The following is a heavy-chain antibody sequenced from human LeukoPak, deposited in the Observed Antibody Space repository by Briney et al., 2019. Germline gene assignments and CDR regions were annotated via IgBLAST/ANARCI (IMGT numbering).Heavy chain of an antibody. CDR1: GGSISSYY. D-gene: IGHD6-6*01. V-gene: IGHV4-59*01. CDR2: IYYSGST. J-gene: IGHJ4*02. Sequence: TETLSLTCTVSGGSISSYYWSWIRQPPGKGLEWIGYIYYSGSTNYNPSLESRVTISVDTSKNQFSLKLSSVTAADTAVYYCARDQFRDSSLWYFDYWGQGTLVTVSS. CDR3: ARDQFRDSSLWYFDY.